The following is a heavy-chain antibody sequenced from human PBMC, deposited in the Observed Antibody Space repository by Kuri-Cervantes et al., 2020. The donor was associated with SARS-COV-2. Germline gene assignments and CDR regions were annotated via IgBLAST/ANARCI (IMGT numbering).Heavy chain of an antibody. Sequence: ETLSLTCAASGFTFSSYSMNWVRQAPGKGLEWVSSISSSSSYIYYADSVKGRFTISRDNAKNSLYLQMNSLRAEDTAVYYCAKDLGRPNWFDPWGQGTLVTVSS. CDR2: ISSSSSYI. J-gene: IGHJ5*02. CDR1: GFTFSSYS. CDR3: AKDLGRPNWFDP. V-gene: IGHV3-21*04.